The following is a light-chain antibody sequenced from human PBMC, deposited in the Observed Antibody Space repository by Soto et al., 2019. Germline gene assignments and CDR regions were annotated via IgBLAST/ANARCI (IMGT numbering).Light chain of an antibody. J-gene: IGKJ1*01. CDR3: QQSYSSPPT. CDR1: QSISSY. Sequence: IRMTQSPSSLSASVGDRFTITCRASQSISSYLNWYQQKPGKAPKLLIFAASSLQSGVPSRFSGSRSGPDFTLTISSLQPEDFATYYCQQSYSSPPTFGQGTKVDIK. V-gene: IGKV1-39*01. CDR2: AAS.